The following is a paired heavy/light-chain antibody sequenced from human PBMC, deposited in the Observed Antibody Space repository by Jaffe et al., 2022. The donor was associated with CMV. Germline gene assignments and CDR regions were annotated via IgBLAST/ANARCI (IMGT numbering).Heavy chain of an antibody. CDR1: GFKFDDFA. Sequence: EVQLVESGGGLVQPGRSLRLSCGASGFKFDDFAMHWVRQVPGKGLEWVSGINWNSGRIVYADSVQGRFTISRDNAKNSLFLQMDSLRLEDTAFYFCAKEAVVRIYATQFDSWGRGTLVTVSA. D-gene: IGHD2-2*01. J-gene: IGHJ4*02. CDR3: AKEAVVRIYATQFDS. V-gene: IGHV3-9*01. CDR2: INWNSGRI.
Light chain of an antibody. CDR3: QAWDRIACV. CDR2: QDT. CDR1: KLVEKY. V-gene: IGLV3-1*01. J-gene: IGLJ1*01. Sequence: SYELTQPPSVSVSPGQTARITCSGDKLVEKYTSWYQQKPGQSPVLVIYQDTKRPSGIPERFSGSNSGNTATLTISGTQAVDEADYYCQAWDRIACVFGTGTKVTVL.